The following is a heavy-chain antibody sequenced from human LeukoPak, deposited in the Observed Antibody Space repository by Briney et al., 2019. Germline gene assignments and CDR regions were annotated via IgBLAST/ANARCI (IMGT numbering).Heavy chain of an antibody. CDR1: GGSFSSSAYY. V-gene: IGHV4-39*02. CDR2: IYHSGNT. Sequence: PSETLSLTCIVSGGSFSSSAYYWGWIRQPPGEGLQWIGSIYHSGNTYYNSSLKSRVTISVDTSTSQFSLRLSSVTAADTAVYYCARDQLGYCSGGSCKTYYYYYGMDVWGQGTTVTVSS. CDR3: ARDQLGYCSGGSCKTYYYYYGMDV. D-gene: IGHD2-15*01. J-gene: IGHJ6*02.